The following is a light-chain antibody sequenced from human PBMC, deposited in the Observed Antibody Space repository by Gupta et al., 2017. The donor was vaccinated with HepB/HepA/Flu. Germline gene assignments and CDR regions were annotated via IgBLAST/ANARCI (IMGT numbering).Light chain of an antibody. J-gene: IGKJ1*01. CDR2: KAS. CDR3: MQSRWWPWT. V-gene: IGKV2-30*01. Sequence: DTVVPQSPLSLPVTLGQPASISCRSSQSLVFSDGSSYLSWFHQRPGQSPRRLIYKASNRDSGVPDRFSGRGSGTDFTLKISRVEAEDVGVYYCMQSRWWPWTFGQGTKLEIK. CDR1: QSLVFSDGSSY.